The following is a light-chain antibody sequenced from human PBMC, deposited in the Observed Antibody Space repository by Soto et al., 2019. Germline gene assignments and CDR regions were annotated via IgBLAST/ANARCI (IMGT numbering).Light chain of an antibody. CDR2: GNS. CDR1: SSNIGAGYE. Sequence: QSVLTQPPSVSGVPGQRVTISCTGSSSNIGAGYEVHWYQQLPGTAPKLLIYGNSNRPSGVPDRFSGSKSGTSASLAITGLQAEDEADYYCQSYDRSLSGSVFGGGTKVTVL. CDR3: QSYDRSLSGSV. J-gene: IGLJ2*01. V-gene: IGLV1-40*01.